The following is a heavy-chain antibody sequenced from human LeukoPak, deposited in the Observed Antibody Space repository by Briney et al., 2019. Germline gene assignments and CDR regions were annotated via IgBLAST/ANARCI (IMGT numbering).Heavy chain of an antibody. CDR2: IYSGGST. D-gene: IGHD6-13*01. J-gene: IGHJ4*02. CDR1: GFTVSNNY. Sequence: PGGSLRLSCKASGFTVSNNYMNWVRQAPGKGLEWVALIYSGGSTQYADSVKGRFTISRDNSRNTLYLQMSSLRVEDTAAYYCARDPPGIAASVSGGWGQGILVTVSS. CDR3: ARDPPGIAASVSGG. V-gene: IGHV3-53*01.